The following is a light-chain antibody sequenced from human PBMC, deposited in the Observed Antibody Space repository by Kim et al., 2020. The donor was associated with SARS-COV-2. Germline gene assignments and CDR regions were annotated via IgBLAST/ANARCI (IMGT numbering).Light chain of an antibody. Sequence: AIRMTQSPSSFSASTGDRVTITCRASQGISSYLAWYQQKPGKAPKLLIYAASTLQSGVPSRFSGSGSGTDFTLTISCLQSEDFATYYCQQYYSYPYTFGQGPKLEI. CDR3: QQYYSYPYT. CDR1: QGISSY. V-gene: IGKV1-8*01. J-gene: IGKJ2*01. CDR2: AAS.